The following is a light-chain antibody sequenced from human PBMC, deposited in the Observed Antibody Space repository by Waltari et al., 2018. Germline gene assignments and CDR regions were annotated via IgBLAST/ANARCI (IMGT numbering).Light chain of an antibody. J-gene: IGKJ2*01. CDR3: QQSYSTPYT. CDR1: QSISSY. CDR2: AAS. Sequence: DIQMAQSPSSLSTSVGDRVTITCRASQSISSYLNSYQQKPGKAPKLLIYAASSLQSGVPSRFSGSGSGTDFTLTISSLQPDDFATYYCQQSYSTPYTFGQGTRLEIK. V-gene: IGKV1-39*01.